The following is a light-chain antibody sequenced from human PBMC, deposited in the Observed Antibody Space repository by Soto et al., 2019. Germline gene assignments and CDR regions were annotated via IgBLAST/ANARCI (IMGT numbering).Light chain of an antibody. CDR3: QQYDTLPPYT. J-gene: IGKJ2*01. CDR1: QDIGNY. CDR2: DAS. V-gene: IGKV1-33*01. Sequence: DIQMTQSPSSLSASVGDRVTIACQANQDIGNYLNWYQQKPGKAPRLLIYDASNLEIGVPSRFSGSGSGTDFTFTISNLQPEEIATYYCQQYDTLPPYTFGQGTKVDIK.